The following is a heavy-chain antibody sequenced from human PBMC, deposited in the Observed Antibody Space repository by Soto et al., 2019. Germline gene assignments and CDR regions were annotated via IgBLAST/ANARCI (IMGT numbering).Heavy chain of an antibody. D-gene: IGHD1-26*01. CDR1: GGSISSSNW. CDR2: IYHSGST. V-gene: IGHV4-4*02. J-gene: IGHJ6*02. Sequence: QVQLQESGPGLVKPSGTLSLTCAVSGGSISSSNWWSWVRQPPGKGLEWIGEIYHSGSTNYNPSLKSRVNISVDKSKNQFSLKLSSVTAEDTAVYYCAKVSGSYYYGMDVWGQGTTVTVSS. CDR3: AKVSGSYYYGMDV.